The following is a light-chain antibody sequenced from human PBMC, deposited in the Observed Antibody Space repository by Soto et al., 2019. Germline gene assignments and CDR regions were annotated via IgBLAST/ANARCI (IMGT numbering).Light chain of an antibody. CDR3: QHLTIWAPGFT. V-gene: IGKV3-11*01. CDR1: QSVYTY. CDR2: DSS. Sequence: EIVLTQSPATLSLSLRVRVTLSCRASQSVYTYLACYHQKPGQAPRLLISDSSKWSTGTPARFSGSVSGTDFTLTISILAPEDLAVYYCQHLTIWAPGFTFGPGAQVDSK. J-gene: IGKJ3*01.